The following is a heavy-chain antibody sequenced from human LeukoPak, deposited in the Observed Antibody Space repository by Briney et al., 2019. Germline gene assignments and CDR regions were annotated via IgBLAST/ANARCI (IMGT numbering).Heavy chain of an antibody. CDR3: ARGQGQWLRWDWFDP. Sequence: ASVKVSCKASGYTFTSYDINWVRQATGQGLEWMGWMNPNSGNTGYARKFQGRVTMTRNTSISTAYMELSSLRSEDTAVYYCARGQGQWLRWDWFDPWGQGTLVTVSS. V-gene: IGHV1-8*01. D-gene: IGHD6-19*01. CDR2: MNPNSGNT. CDR1: GYTFTSYD. J-gene: IGHJ5*02.